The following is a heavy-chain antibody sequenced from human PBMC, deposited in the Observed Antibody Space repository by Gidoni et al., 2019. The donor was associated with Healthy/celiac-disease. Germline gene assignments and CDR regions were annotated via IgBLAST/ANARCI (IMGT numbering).Heavy chain of an antibody. D-gene: IGHD3-3*01. V-gene: IGHV3-23*01. J-gene: IGHJ4*02. CDR2: ISVSGGST. CDR3: AKYITIFGGVEGYFDY. Sequence: EVQLLESGGGLVQPGGSLRLSCAASGFTFSSYAMSWVRQAPGKGLEWVSVISVSGGSTYYADSVKGRFTISRDNSKNTLYLQMNSLRAEDTAVYYCAKYITIFGGVEGYFDYWGQGTLVTVSS. CDR1: GFTFSSYA.